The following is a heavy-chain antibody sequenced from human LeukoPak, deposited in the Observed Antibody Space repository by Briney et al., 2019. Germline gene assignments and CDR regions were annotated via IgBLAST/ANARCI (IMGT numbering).Heavy chain of an antibody. Sequence: PSETLSLTCTVSGGSISRSSRYWGWIRQPPGKGLEWIGSIFYSGNTYDNPPLKSRVTISVDTSKNQFSLKLSSVTAADTAVYYCATTTIRLGYWGQGTLVTVSS. J-gene: IGHJ4*02. D-gene: IGHD1-26*01. CDR3: ATTTIRLGY. CDR1: GGSISRSSRY. CDR2: IFYSGNT. V-gene: IGHV4-39*07.